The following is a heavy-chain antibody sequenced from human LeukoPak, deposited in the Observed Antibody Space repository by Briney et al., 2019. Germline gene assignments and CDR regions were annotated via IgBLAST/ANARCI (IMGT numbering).Heavy chain of an antibody. CDR1: GGSISEYY. V-gene: IGHV4-59*01. CDR3: ARGGNFYRGHYFDY. CDR2: IYYTGST. D-gene: IGHD1-26*01. Sequence: PSETLSLTCTVSGGSISEYYWYWIRQPPGKGLEWIGYIYYTGSTKYHPSPKSRLTISVDTSKNQFSLRLTSVTAADTAVYYCARGGNFYRGHYFDYWGQGALVTVSS. J-gene: IGHJ4*02.